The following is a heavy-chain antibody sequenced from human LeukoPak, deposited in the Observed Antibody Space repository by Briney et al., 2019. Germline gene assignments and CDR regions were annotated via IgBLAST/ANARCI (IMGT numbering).Heavy chain of an antibody. CDR1: GFTFSSYA. CDR3: ASLSNYCSSWDY. D-gene: IGHD2-2*01. Sequence: GGSLRLSCAASGFTFSSYAMSWVRQAPGKGLEWVSAISGSGGSTYYADSVKGRFTISRDNSKNTLYLQMNSLRAEDAAVYYCASLSNYCSSWDYWGQGTLVTVSS. V-gene: IGHV3-23*01. CDR2: ISGSGGST. J-gene: IGHJ4*02.